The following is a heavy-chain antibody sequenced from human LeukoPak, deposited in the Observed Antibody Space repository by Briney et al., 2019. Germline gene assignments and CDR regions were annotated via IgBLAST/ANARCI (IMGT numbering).Heavy chain of an antibody. CDR3: ARDRGTGSGSRSWFDP. J-gene: IGHJ5*02. CDR1: GYTFTSSV. CDR2: INPDNGNT. Sequence: ASVKPSCKASGYTFTSSVTSSVRQAPGQQPGCMRWINPDNGNTNNAQKLQGRVTMTTDTSTTTAYMELRSLTSDDTAVYYCARDRGTGSGSRSWFDPWGQGTLVTVSS. V-gene: IGHV1-18*01. D-gene: IGHD3-10*01.